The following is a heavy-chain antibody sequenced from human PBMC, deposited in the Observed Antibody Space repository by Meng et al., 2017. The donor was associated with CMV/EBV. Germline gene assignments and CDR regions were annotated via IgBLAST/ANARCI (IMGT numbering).Heavy chain of an antibody. CDR2: ILYDGTNK. CDR3: AREEYSHGMEYYYYGMDV. D-gene: IGHD5-18*01. J-gene: IGHJ6*02. V-gene: IGHV3-30*02. Sequence: GESLKISCAASGFTFSSYGMHWVRQAPGKGLEWVAFILYDGTNKYYADSVKGRFTISRDNSKNTLYLQMNSLTAEDTAVYYCAREEYSHGMEYYYYGMDVWGQGTTVTVSS. CDR1: GFTFSSYG.